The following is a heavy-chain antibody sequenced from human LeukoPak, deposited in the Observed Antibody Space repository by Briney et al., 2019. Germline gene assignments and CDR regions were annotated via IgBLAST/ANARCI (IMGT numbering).Heavy chain of an antibody. J-gene: IGHJ4*02. CDR2: INAGNGNT. CDR1: GYTFTNHA. CDR3: ARDHVGATELDY. Sequence: ASVKVSCKASGYTFTNHAVHWVRQAPGQGLEWMGWINAGNGNTKYSQKFQGRVTITRDTSASTAYMELSSLRSEDTAVYYCARDHVGATELDYWGQGTLVTVSS. D-gene: IGHD1-26*01. V-gene: IGHV1-3*01.